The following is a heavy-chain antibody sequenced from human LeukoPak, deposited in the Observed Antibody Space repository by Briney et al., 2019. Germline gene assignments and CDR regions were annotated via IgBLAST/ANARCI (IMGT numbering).Heavy chain of an antibody. D-gene: IGHD4-11*01. CDR2: IYYSGST. V-gene: IGHV4-39*07. CDR3: ASPPMTTVTHYYYYGMDV. Sequence: PSETLSLTCTVSGGSISTYYWRWIRQPPGKGLEWIGTIYYSGSTYYNPSLKSRVTISVDTSKNQFSLKLSSVTAADTAVYYCASPPMTTVTHYYYYGMDVWGQGTTVTVSS. J-gene: IGHJ6*02. CDR1: GGSISTYY.